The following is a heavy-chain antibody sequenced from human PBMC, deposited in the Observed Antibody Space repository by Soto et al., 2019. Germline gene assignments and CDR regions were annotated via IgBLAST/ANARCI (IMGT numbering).Heavy chain of an antibody. CDR1: GFSVSTSD. Sequence: PGGSLRLSCAASGFSVSTSDLSWVRQAPGKGLDWVSVINTSGGAYYADSVKGRFTISRDNSKNTLYLQMNSLRAEDTAVYYCARATYDYGDYPIDDWGQGTPVTDSS. CDR2: INTSGGA. D-gene: IGHD4-17*01. J-gene: IGHJ4*02. V-gene: IGHV3-53*01. CDR3: ARATYDYGDYPIDD.